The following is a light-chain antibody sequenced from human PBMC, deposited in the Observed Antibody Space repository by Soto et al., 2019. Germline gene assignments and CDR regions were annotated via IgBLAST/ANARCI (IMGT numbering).Light chain of an antibody. Sequence: EIVMTQSPATLSVAAGERATLSCRASQSVSSNLAWYQQKPGQAPRLLMYGASTRATGIPDRFSGSGSGTEFTLTISSLQSEDFAVYNCQQHNYWPPLTFGQGTKVEIK. CDR1: QSVSSN. CDR2: GAS. V-gene: IGKV3-15*01. J-gene: IGKJ1*01. CDR3: QQHNYWPPLT.